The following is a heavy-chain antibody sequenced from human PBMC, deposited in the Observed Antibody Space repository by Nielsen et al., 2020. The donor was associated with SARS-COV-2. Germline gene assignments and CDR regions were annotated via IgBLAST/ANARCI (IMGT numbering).Heavy chain of an antibody. J-gene: IGHJ4*02. Sequence: GGSLRLSCAASGFTFSSYAMNWVRQAPGKGLEWVSGITSSGANTYYADSVKGRFTISRDNSKNTLYLQMNSLRTEDTAVYYCAKSNVVRGIIGYYFEYWGRGTAVNVSS. D-gene: IGHD3-10*01. CDR3: AKSNVVRGIIGYYFEY. CDR1: GFTFSSYA. CDR2: ITSSGANT. V-gene: IGHV3-23*01.